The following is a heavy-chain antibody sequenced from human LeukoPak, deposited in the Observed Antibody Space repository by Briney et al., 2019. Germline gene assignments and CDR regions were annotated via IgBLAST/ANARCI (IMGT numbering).Heavy chain of an antibody. J-gene: IGHJ4*02. Sequence: SETLSLTCTVSGGSISSYDWSWIRQPAGKGLEWIGRFYKSGSTNYNPSLKSRVTMSVDTSKNQFSLRLNSVTAADTAVYYCVRDFLVQSEGLFDYGGQGTLVTVSS. CDR1: GGSISSYD. V-gene: IGHV4-4*07. CDR3: VRDFLVQSEGLFDY. CDR2: FYKSGST. D-gene: IGHD2-8*01.